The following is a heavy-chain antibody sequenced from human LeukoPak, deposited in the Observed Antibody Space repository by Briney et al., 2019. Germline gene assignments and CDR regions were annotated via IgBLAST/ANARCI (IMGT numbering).Heavy chain of an antibody. CDR3: AMSFVVVPAAAFDY. CDR2: ISAYNGNT. V-gene: IGHV1-18*01. D-gene: IGHD2-2*01. CDR1: GYTFTSYG. Sequence: ASVKASCKASGYTFTSYGISWVRQAPGQGLEWMGWISAYNGNTNYAQKLQGRVTMTTDTSTSTAYMELRSLRSDDTAVYYCAMSFVVVPAAAFDYWGQGTLVTASS. J-gene: IGHJ4*02.